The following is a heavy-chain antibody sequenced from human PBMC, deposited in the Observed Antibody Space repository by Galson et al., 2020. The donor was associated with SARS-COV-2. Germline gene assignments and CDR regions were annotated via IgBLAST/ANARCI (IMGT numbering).Heavy chain of an antibody. J-gene: IGHJ6*03. V-gene: IGHV2-26*01. CDR1: GFSLSHTRMG. Sequence: SGPTLVKPTETLTLTCTVPGFSLSHTRMGVSWIRQPPGKLLERLAHIISNDHKFYTTSLKNRLTISKDTSKSQLVLTMTNMNPMDTATYYYARMWVGPGAMYFYYYYCRDVWGKGTTVTVSS. CDR2: IISNDHK. CDR3: ARMWVGPGAMYFYYYYCRDV. D-gene: IGHD1-26*01.